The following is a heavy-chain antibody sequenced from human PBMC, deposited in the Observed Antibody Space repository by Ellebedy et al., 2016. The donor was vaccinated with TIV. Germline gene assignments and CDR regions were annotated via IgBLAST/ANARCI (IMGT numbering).Heavy chain of an antibody. CDR2: IY. D-gene: IGHD1-1*01. V-gene: IGHV4-39*07. J-gene: IGHJ6*02. CDR3: ARGTGDV. Sequence: MPSETLSLTCTVSGGSISNHIYYYWGWIRQPPGKGLEWIGTIYNPSLKSRLTISIDTSKNQFSLKLSSVTAADTAVYYCARGTGDVWGQGTTVTVSS. CDR1: GGSISNHIYYY.